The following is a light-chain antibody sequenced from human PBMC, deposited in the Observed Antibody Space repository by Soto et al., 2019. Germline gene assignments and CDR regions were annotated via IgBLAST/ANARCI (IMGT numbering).Light chain of an antibody. Sequence: QSVLTQPPSVSGAPGQSVTISCTGSSSNSGAGYDVHWYQHIPGTAPKLLIYGNNNRPSGVPDRFSGSKSVTSASLAITGLQAEDEADYYCQSYESRPSGYVFGTGTKLTVL. J-gene: IGLJ1*01. V-gene: IGLV1-40*01. CDR2: GNN. CDR1: SSNSGAGYD. CDR3: QSYESRPSGYV.